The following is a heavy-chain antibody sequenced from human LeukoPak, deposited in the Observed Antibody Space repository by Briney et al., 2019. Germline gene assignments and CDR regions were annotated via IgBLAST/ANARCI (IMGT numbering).Heavy chain of an antibody. CDR1: GFTFSNFG. Sequence: GRSLRLSCEAPGFTFSNFGMHWVRQAPGKGLEWVAIISYDGSTKYYADSVKGRFSISRDNSKNTLYLQMNSLRVEDTAVYYCATPPTAYTSGSLGYWGQGTLVTVSS. J-gene: IGHJ4*02. D-gene: IGHD3-22*01. CDR3: ATPPTAYTSGSLGY. V-gene: IGHV3-30*03. CDR2: ISYDGSTK.